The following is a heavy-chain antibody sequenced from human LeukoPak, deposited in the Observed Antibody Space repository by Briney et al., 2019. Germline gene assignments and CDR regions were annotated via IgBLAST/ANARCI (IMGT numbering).Heavy chain of an antibody. D-gene: IGHD4-17*01. V-gene: IGHV3-49*03. CDR1: GFTFGDYA. Sequence: GGSLRLSCTASGFTFGDYAMSWLRQAPGKGLEWVAFIRGKSYEETTEYAASVRGRFTISRDDSKNIAYLQMSSLKAEDTAMYYCSRVFYGDYWYSSDAFDIWGQGTMVTVSS. CDR2: IRGKSYEETT. CDR3: SRVFYGDYWYSSDAFDI. J-gene: IGHJ3*02.